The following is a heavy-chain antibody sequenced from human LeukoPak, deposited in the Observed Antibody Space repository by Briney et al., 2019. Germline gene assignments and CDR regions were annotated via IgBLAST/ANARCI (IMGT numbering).Heavy chain of an antibody. CDR3: ARVRGDYPLDYYYYYMDV. D-gene: IGHD4/OR15-4a*01. CDR2: ISSSSSTI. V-gene: IGHV3-48*04. J-gene: IGHJ6*03. Sequence: GGSLRLSCAASGFTFSSYSMNWVRQAPGKGLEWVSYISSSSSTIYYADSVKGRFTISRDNAKNSLYLQMNSLRAEDTAVYYCARVRGDYPLDYYYYYMDVWGKGTTVTVSS. CDR1: GFTFSSYS.